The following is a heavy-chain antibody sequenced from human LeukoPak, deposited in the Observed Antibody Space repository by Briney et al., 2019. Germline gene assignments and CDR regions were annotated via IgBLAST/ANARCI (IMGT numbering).Heavy chain of an antibody. CDR1: GFSFSNYG. V-gene: IGHV3-23*01. CDR3: AKVEELLWFGELNY. CDR2: ISGSGGST. D-gene: IGHD3-10*01. Sequence: GGSLRLSCAASGFSFSNYGMTWVRQAPGKGLEWVSGISGSGGSTYYADSVKGRFTISRDNSKNTLYLQMNSLRAEDTAVYYCAKVEELLWFGELNYWGQGTLVTVSS. J-gene: IGHJ4*02.